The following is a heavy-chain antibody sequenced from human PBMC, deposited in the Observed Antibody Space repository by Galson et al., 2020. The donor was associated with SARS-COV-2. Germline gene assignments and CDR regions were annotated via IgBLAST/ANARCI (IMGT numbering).Heavy chain of an antibody. Sequence: SETLSLTSNISGDSFSSGVYYWTWIRQPPGKRLKCTGYICYNDSPYYNPPLQSRVTISVDRTKNQFSLKLSAVTAADTAVYYCARYLNYYYSGFNAVDVWGQGTTVTVSS. CDR1: GDSFSSGVYY. CDR3: ARYLNYYYSGFNAVDV. V-gene: IGHV4-30-4*01. J-gene: IGHJ6*02. D-gene: IGHD3-10*01. CDR2: ICYNDSP.